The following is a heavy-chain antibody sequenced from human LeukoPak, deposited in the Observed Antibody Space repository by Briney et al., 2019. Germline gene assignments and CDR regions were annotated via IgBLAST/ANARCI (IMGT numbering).Heavy chain of an antibody. D-gene: IGHD3-10*01. J-gene: IGHJ4*02. V-gene: IGHV1-18*01. CDR2: IGAYNGNT. CDR1: GYTFTSYG. CDR3: ARGRHYYGSGIPSDY. Sequence: GASVKVSCKASGYTFTSYGINWVRQAPGQGLEWMGWIGAYNGNTNYAQKVQGRVTMTTDTSTGTAYMELRSLRSDDTAVYYCARGRHYYGSGIPSDYWGQGTLVTVSS.